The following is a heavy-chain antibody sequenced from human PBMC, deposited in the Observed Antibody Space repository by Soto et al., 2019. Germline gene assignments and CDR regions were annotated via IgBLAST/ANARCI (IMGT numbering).Heavy chain of an antibody. D-gene: IGHD6-13*01. J-gene: IGHJ5*02. Sequence: SETLSLTCTVSGGSISSGGYYWSWIRQHPGKGLEWIGYIYYSGSTYYNPPLKSRVTISVDTSKNQFSLKLSSVTAADTAVYYCARARSAGIAAAATSPRNWFDPWGQGTLVTVSS. CDR1: GGSISSGGYY. CDR3: ARARSAGIAAAATSPRNWFDP. V-gene: IGHV4-31*03. CDR2: IYYSGST.